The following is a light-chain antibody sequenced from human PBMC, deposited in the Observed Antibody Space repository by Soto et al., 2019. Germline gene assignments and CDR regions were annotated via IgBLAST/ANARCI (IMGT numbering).Light chain of an antibody. Sequence: EIVLTQSPGTLSLSPGDRATLSCRASQSVSSNFLAWYQQKPGQAPRLLIYGASIRATGIPDRFSGSGSGTDFTLTIRRLEPEDFAMYFCHQYGSSPRTFGQGTKVDIK. V-gene: IGKV3-20*01. J-gene: IGKJ1*01. CDR2: GAS. CDR1: QSVSSNF. CDR3: HQYGSSPRT.